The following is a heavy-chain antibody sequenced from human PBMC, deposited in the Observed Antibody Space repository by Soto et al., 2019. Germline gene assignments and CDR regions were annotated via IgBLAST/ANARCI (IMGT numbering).Heavy chain of an antibody. J-gene: IGHJ4*02. CDR2: IYYSGST. V-gene: IGHV4-39*01. CDR3: ARHGDDYYDSSGYYSPFDY. CDR1: CGSISSSSYY. Sequence: SETLSLTCTFSCGSISSSSYYWGWIRQPPGKGLEWIGSIYYSGSTYYNPSLKSRVTISVDTSKNQFSLKLSSVTAADTAVYYCARHGDDYYDSSGYYSPFDYWGQGTLVTVSS. D-gene: IGHD3-22*01.